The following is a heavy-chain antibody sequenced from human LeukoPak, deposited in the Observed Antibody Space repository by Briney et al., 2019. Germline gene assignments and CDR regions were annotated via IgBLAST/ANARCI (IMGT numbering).Heavy chain of an antibody. V-gene: IGHV3-15*01. Sequence: GGSLRLSCAAPGFTFSNAWMSWVRQAPGKGLEWGGRIRSKTDGGTTDYAAPVKGRFTISRDDSKNTLYLQMNSLKTEDTAVYYCITDPAGVTTVTSPNYYFDYWGQGTLVAVSS. CDR1: GFTFSNAW. D-gene: IGHD4-17*01. J-gene: IGHJ4*02. CDR3: ITDPAGVTTVTSPNYYFDY. CDR2: IRSKTDGGTT.